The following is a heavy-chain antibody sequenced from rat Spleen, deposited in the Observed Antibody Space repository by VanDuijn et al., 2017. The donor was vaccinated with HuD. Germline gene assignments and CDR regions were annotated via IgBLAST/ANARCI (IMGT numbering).Heavy chain of an antibody. J-gene: IGHJ3*01. CDR2: VSSDGSRT. Sequence: EVQLVESGGGLVQPGRSLKLSCAVSGFTFSQYYMAWVRQAPTKGLEWVATVSSDGSRTYYRDSVKGRFTLSRDNAQSTLYLQMDSLRSEDTATYYCARPSYGYPFAYWGQGTLVTVSS. D-gene: IGHD1-7*01. CDR3: ARPSYGYPFAY. CDR1: GFTFSQYY. V-gene: IGHV5-29*01.